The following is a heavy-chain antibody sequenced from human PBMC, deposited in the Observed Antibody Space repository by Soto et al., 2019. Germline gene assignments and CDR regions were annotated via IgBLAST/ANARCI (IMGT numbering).Heavy chain of an antibody. D-gene: IGHD1-7*01. J-gene: IGHJ5*02. CDR1: GYTFTSYG. Sequence: ASVKVSCKTSGYTFTSYGVSWVRQAPGQGLEWMGWISAYNGNIKYAQQLQDRVTMTTDTSTSTGYMELRGLRSDDTAVYYCARLTGTTFWFDPWGQGTLVTVSS. V-gene: IGHV1-18*01. CDR3: ARLTGTTFWFDP. CDR2: ISAYNGNI.